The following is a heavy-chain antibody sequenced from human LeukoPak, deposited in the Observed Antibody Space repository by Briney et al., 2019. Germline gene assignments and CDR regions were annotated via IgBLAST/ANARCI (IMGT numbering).Heavy chain of an antibody. CDR3: SRGSAVDALHI. J-gene: IGHJ3*02. Sequence: SQTLSLTCTVSGGSISSGGYYWSWIRQHSGKGLEWIGYIYYSGSTYYNPSLKSRVIISVDTSKNHFSLKLTSVTAADTAVYYCSRGSAVDALHIWGQGTMVTVSS. CDR2: IYYSGST. V-gene: IGHV4-31*03. CDR1: GGSISSGGYY. D-gene: IGHD6-13*01.